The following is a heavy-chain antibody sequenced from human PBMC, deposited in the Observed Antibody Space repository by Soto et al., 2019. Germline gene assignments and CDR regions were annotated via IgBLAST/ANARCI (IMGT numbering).Heavy chain of an antibody. V-gene: IGHV4-30-4*01. D-gene: IGHD2-15*01. CDR2: IYYSGST. Sequence: QVQLQESGPGLVKPSQTLSLTCTVSGGSISSGDYYWSWIRQPPGKGLEWIGDIYYSGSTYYNPSLKSRVTISVDTSKNQFSLQLSSVTAADTAVYYCARTLGYCSCGSCYPGWDWFDPWGQGTLVTVSS. CDR1: GGSISSGDYY. CDR3: ARTLGYCSCGSCYPGWDWFDP. J-gene: IGHJ5*02.